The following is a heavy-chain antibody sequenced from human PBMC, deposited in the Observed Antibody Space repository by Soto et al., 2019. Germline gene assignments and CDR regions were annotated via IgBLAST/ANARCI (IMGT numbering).Heavy chain of an antibody. D-gene: IGHD6-19*01. V-gene: IGHV4-59*01. CDR1: GGSISSYY. CDR2: IYYSGST. Sequence: SETLSLTCTVSGGSISSYYWSWIRQPPGKGLEWIGYIYYSGSTNYNPSLKSRVTISVDTSKNQFSLKLSSVTAADTAVYYCARGEQWLAHFDYWGQGTLVTVS. CDR3: ARGEQWLAHFDY. J-gene: IGHJ4*02.